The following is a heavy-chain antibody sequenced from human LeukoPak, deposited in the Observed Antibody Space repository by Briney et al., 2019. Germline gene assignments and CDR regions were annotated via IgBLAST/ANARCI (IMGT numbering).Heavy chain of an antibody. CDR1: GGSFSGYY. CDR2: INHSGST. V-gene: IGHV4-34*01. CDR3: AGEKVDCSSTSCPPIGPLDY. J-gene: IGHJ4*02. Sequence: KPSETLSLTCAVYGGSFSGYYWSWIRQPPGKGLEWIGEINHSGSTNYNPSLKSRVTISVDTSKNQFPLKLSSVTAADTAVYYCAGEKVDCSSTSCPPIGPLDYWGQGTLVTVSS. D-gene: IGHD2-2*01.